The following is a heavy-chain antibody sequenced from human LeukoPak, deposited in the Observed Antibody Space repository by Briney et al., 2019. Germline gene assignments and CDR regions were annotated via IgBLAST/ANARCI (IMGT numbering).Heavy chain of an antibody. CDR3: ARAGDDWSGYYVAFDY. V-gene: IGHV5-51*01. J-gene: IGHJ4*02. Sequence: GESLKISCQTSGYRFNSYWIGWVRQMPGKGLEWMGSIYPSDSKTRYSPTFQGQVTLSADKSITTAYLQWNSLKASDTAMYYCARAGDDWSGYYVAFDYWGQGTLVTVSS. CDR1: GYRFNSYW. D-gene: IGHD3-3*01. CDR2: IYPSDSKT.